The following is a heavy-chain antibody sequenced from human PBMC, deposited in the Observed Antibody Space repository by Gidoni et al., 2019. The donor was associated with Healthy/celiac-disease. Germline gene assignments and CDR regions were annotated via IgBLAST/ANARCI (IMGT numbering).Heavy chain of an antibody. CDR3: ARDAAYGDAFDI. J-gene: IGHJ3*02. CDR2: ISSSGRTI. Sequence: QVQLVESGGGLVKPGGSLRLSCAASGFAFSDYYMSWLRQAPGKGLKWDSYISSSGRTIYYADSVKGRFTITRDNAKNSLYLQMNSLGAEDTAVYYCARDAAYGDAFDIWGQGTMVTVSS. V-gene: IGHV3-11*01. D-gene: IGHD4-17*01. CDR1: GFAFSDYY.